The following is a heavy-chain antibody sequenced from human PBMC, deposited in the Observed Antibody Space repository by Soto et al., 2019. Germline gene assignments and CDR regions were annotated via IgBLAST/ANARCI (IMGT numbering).Heavy chain of an antibody. CDR1: GFTFSSYA. J-gene: IGHJ4*01. V-gene: IGHV3-23*01. CDR2: IGGRGGST. Sequence: EVQQLESGGGLVQPWGSLRLSCAASGFTFSSYAMSLVRQAPRKGLEWVSAIGGRGGSTYYADSVKDRFTISRRNSKNTLYVQINSLGAEATVIYYCAKDRDSGSYYFDYWGHGTPVTFAS. D-gene: IGHD1-26*01. CDR3: AKDRDSGSYYFDY.